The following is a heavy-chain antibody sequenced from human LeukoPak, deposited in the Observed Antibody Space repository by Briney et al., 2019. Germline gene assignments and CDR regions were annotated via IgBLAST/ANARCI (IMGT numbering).Heavy chain of an antibody. CDR3: ARANYDGSDY. CDR1: GGSFSSYY. CDR2: IYTSGTT. D-gene: IGHD3-22*01. J-gene: IGHJ4*02. Sequence: PSETLSLTCAVYGGSFSSYYWSWIRQPAGKGLEWIGRIYTSGTTNYNPSLKSRVTMSVDTSKNQFSLKMRSVTAADTAVYYCARANYDGSDYWGQGTLVAVSS. V-gene: IGHV4-59*10.